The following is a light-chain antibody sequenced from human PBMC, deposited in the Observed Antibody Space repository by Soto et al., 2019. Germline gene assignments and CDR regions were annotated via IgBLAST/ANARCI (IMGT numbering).Light chain of an antibody. CDR1: SSDVGRYNF. Sequence: QSVLTQPASVSGTPGQSITISCTGTSSDVGRYNFVSWYRPLPGEAPKLILHGASDRPSGVSDRFSGSKSGDTASLTVSGLQAEDEADYYGSSYASTRTCVFGAETKVTVL. CDR2: GAS. CDR3: SSYASTRTCV. V-gene: IGLV2-14*01. J-gene: IGLJ1*01.